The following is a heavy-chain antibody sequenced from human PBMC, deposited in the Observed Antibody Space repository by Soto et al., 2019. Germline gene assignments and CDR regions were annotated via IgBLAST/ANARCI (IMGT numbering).Heavy chain of an antibody. Sequence: EVQLVESGGGLVQPGGSLRLSCAASGFTLGGYWMHWVRQAPGKGLVWVSRINSDGSSTSYAGSVKGRFTISRDNAKNTLYLQMNSLSAEDTAVYYCAKDGRLGQFDYWGQGTLVTASS. CDR2: INSDGSST. J-gene: IGHJ4*02. CDR3: AKDGRLGQFDY. CDR1: GFTLGGYW. V-gene: IGHV3-74*01. D-gene: IGHD1-1*01.